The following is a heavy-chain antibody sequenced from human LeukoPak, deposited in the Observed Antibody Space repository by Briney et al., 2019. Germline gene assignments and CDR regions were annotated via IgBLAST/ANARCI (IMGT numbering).Heavy chain of an antibody. CDR2: IYYTGSP. CDR3: ARMMSPGNYYFDD. V-gene: IGHV4-59*01. Sequence: SETLSLTCTVCGGSISRNHWSWIRQPPGKGLEWIGYIYYTGSPNYNPPLKSRLTISVDTSKNQLSLKVSSVTAADTAIYYCARMMSPGNYYFDDWGQRTLVTVCS. CDR1: GGSISRNH. D-gene: IGHD3-10*01. J-gene: IGHJ4*02.